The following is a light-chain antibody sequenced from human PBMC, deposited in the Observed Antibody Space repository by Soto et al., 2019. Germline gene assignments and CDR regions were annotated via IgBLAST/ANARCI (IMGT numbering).Light chain of an antibody. V-gene: IGKV1-5*01. CDR2: DAS. CDR1: QGISSW. Sequence: DIQMTQSPSSLSASVGDRVTITCRASQGISSWLAWYQKKPGKAPKLMIYDASTLQSGVPPRFRGSGSGTEFTLTIRSLQPDDIATYYCQQYSSYSAWTFGEGTKVDIK. J-gene: IGKJ1*01. CDR3: QQYSSYSAWT.